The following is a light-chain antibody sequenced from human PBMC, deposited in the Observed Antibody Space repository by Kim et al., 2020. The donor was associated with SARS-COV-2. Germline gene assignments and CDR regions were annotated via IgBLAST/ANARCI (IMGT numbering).Light chain of an antibody. Sequence: TGQTASRTCAGDNLWAKYACWYQRKPGRTPLLVIHEDNKRPSGIPERFSGSNSGNTATLTISGTQAMDEADYYCQTWDSSTAVFGGGTQLTVL. J-gene: IGLJ2*01. CDR1: NLWAKY. CDR2: EDN. V-gene: IGLV3-1*01. CDR3: QTWDSSTAV.